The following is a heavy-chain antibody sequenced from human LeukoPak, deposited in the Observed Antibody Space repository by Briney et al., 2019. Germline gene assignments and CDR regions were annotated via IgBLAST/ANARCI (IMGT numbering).Heavy chain of an antibody. D-gene: IGHD1-26*01. CDR1: GYTFTGYY. CDR3: ARDSYSGSYYY. V-gene: IGHV1-2*02. J-gene: IGHJ4*02. Sequence: ASVKVSCKASGYTFTGYYMHWVRQAPGQGLEWMGWINPNGGGTNYAQQFQGRVTMTSDTSISTAYMELSILRSDDTAVYYCARDSYSGSYYYWGQGTLVTVSS. CDR2: INPNGGGT.